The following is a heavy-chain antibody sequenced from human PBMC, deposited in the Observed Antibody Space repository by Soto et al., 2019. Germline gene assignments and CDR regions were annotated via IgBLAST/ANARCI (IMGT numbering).Heavy chain of an antibody. CDR3: AQDAGSGGSCFVA. J-gene: IGHJ5*02. Sequence: QVQLVESGGGLVKPGGSLRLSCAASGFTFSDYYMSWIRQAPGKGLEWVSHISSSGTTKYYADSVKGRFTISRDDAKNSLYLQMNSLIAEDSAVYYCAQDAGSGGSCFVAWGQGTLVTVSS. CDR1: GFTFSDYY. V-gene: IGHV3-11*01. D-gene: IGHD2-15*01. CDR2: ISSSGTTK.